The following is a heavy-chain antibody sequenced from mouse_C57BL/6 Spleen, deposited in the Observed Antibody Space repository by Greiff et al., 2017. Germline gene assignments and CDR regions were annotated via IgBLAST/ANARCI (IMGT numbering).Heavy chain of an antibody. CDR1: GFSLTSYG. J-gene: IGHJ2*01. V-gene: IGHV2-2*01. CDR2: IWSGGST. Sequence: VQLQQSGPGLVQPSQSLSITCTVSGFSLTSYGVHWVRQSPGKGLEWLGVIWSGGSTDYNAAFISRLSISKDNSKSQVFFKMNSLQADDTAIYYCARMRDYDGGFDYWGQGTTLTVSS. D-gene: IGHD2-4*01. CDR3: ARMRDYDGGFDY.